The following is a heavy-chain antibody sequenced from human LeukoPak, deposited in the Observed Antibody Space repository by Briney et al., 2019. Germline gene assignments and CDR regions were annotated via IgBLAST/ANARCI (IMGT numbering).Heavy chain of an antibody. J-gene: IGHJ6*03. CDR3: ARDSRASYYGSGSYSGYYYYYYMDV. D-gene: IGHD3-10*01. Sequence: SETLSLTCTVSGGSISSGSYYWSWIRQPAGKGLEWIGRIYSSGSTNYNPSLKSRVTISVATSKNQFSLRLSSVTAADTAVYYCARDSRASYYGSGSYSGYYYYYYMDVWGKGTTVTISS. V-gene: IGHV4-61*02. CDR2: IYSSGST. CDR1: GGSISSGSYY.